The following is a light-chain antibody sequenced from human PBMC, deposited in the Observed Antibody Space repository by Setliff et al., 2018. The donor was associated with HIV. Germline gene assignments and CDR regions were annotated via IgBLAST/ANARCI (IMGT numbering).Light chain of an antibody. V-gene: IGLV2-14*03. CDR2: AVL. CDR1: SSDVGGYNY. Sequence: LTQPASVSGSPGQSITISCTGSSSDVGGYNYVSWYQQHPGKGPKLLIYAVLNRPSGVSNRFSGSKSGNTASLIISGLQAEDEADYYCCSYADRGAYVFGSGTKVTVL. CDR3: CSYADRGAYV. J-gene: IGLJ1*01.